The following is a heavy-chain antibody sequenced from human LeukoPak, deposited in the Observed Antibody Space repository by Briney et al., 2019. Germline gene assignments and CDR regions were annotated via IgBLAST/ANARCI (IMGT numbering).Heavy chain of an antibody. CDR2: IYTSGST. Sequence: SETLSLTCTVSGGSISSYYWSWIRQPPGKGLEWIGYIYTSGSTNYNPSLKSRVTISVDTSKNQFSLKLSSVTAADTAVYYCARGPNRYYFDYWGQGTLVTVSS. CDR1: GGSISSYY. CDR3: ARGPNRYYFDY. D-gene: IGHD2/OR15-2a*01. V-gene: IGHV4-4*09. J-gene: IGHJ4*02.